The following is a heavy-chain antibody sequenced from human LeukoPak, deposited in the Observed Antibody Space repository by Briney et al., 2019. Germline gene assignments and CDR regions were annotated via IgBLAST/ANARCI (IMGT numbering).Heavy chain of an antibody. CDR3: ARDRGSGHYYFDY. CDR2: VYTSGST. J-gene: IGHJ4*02. CDR1: GDSISSGSYY. D-gene: IGHD6-19*01. V-gene: IGHV4-61*02. Sequence: PSETLSLTCTVSGDSISSGSYYWSWIRQPAGKGLEWIGRVYTSGSTNYNPSLKTRVTISVDTPKNQFSLQLYSVTAADTAVYYCARDRGSGHYYFDYWGQGALVTVSS.